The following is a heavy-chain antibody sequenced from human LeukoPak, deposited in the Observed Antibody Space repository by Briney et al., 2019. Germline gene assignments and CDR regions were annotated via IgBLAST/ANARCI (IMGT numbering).Heavy chain of an antibody. CDR1: GYTFTCYD. CDR3: ARVKGRLPNPYDAFDI. V-gene: IGHV1-2*02. Sequence: ASGKVCCKASGYTFTCYDMDWVRQAPGQGREGRGWINPNSGGTNYAQKFQGRVTMTRDTSISTPYMDLSRLRSADTAVYSCARVKGRLPNPYDAFDIWGQGTLVTVSP. D-gene: IGHD5-18*01. J-gene: IGHJ3*02. CDR2: INPNSGGT.